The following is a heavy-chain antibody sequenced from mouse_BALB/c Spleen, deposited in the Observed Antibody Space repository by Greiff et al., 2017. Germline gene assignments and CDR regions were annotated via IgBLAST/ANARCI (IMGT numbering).Heavy chain of an antibody. V-gene: IGHV2-9*02. CDR1: GFSLTSYG. D-gene: IGHD1-1*01. CDR3: ARDYYGSSLAYYAMDY. J-gene: IGHJ4*01. Sequence: VQRVESGPGLVAPSQSLSITCTVSGFSLTSYGVHWVRQPPGKGLEWLGVIWAGGSTNYNSALMSRLSISKDNSKSQVFLKMNSLQTDDTAMYYCARDYYGSSLAYYAMDYWGQGTSVTVSS. CDR2: IWAGGST.